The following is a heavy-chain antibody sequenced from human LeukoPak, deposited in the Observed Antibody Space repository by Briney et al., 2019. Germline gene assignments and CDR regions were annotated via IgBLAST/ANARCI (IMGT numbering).Heavy chain of an antibody. CDR3: AKAGREGTVTTYYYYYYMDV. CDR2: ISSGSSAI. CDR1: GFTFTTYS. Sequence: QTGGSLRLSCAASGFTFTTYSMTWVRQAPGKGLEWVSIISSGSSAIFSADALKGRFTISRDNSKNTLYLQMNSLRAEDTAVYYCAKAGREGTVTTYYYYYYMDVWGKGTTVTVSS. J-gene: IGHJ6*03. V-gene: IGHV3-48*01. D-gene: IGHD4-11*01.